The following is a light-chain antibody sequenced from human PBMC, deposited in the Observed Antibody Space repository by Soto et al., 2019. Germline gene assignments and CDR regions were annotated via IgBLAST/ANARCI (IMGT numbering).Light chain of an antibody. CDR2: GNT. J-gene: IGLJ1*01. V-gene: IGLV1-40*01. CDR1: SSNIGSTYD. Sequence: QSVLTQPPSVSGAPGQRVTISCTGRSSNIGSTYDVQWYQQLPGTAPKLLIHGNTNRPSGVPDRFSGSKSGTSASLAITGLRADDEADYYCQSYDDSLSVHYVFGTGTKVTVL. CDR3: QSYDDSLSVHYV.